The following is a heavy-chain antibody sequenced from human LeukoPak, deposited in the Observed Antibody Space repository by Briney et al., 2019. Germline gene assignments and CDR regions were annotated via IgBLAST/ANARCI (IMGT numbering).Heavy chain of an antibody. CDR1: GYTFTSYG. V-gene: IGHV1-18*01. CDR2: ISAYNGNT. Sequence: GASVKVSCKASGYTFTSYGISWVRQAPGQGLEWMGWISAYNGNTNYAQKLQGRETMTTDRSTSTAYMELRTLRSDDTAVYYCARGFYGDYGGAAFDIWGQGTMVTVSS. CDR3: ARGFYGDYGGAAFDI. D-gene: IGHD4-17*01. J-gene: IGHJ3*02.